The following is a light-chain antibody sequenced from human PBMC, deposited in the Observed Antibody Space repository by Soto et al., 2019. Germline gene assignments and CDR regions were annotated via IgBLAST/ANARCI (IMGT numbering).Light chain of an antibody. CDR3: QQRSNWPPN. CDR2: AAS. CDR1: QSVSSN. Sequence: IVMTQSPATLSVSPGERATLSCRASQSVSSNLAWYQQKPGQAPRLLIYAASNRATGIPARFSGSGSGTDFTLTISSLEPEDFAVYYCQQRSNWPPNFGQGTRWRL. J-gene: IGKJ5*01. V-gene: IGKV3-11*01.